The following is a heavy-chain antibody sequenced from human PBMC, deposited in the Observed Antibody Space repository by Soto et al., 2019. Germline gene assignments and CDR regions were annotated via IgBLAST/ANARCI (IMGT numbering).Heavy chain of an antibody. V-gene: IGHV1-24*01. Sequence: ASVKVSCKVSGYTLTELSMHWVRQAPGKGLEWKGGFDPEDGETIYAQKFQGRVTMTEDTSTDTAYMELSSLRSEDTAVYYCATPAARLAAFDIWGQGTMVTVSS. CDR3: ATPAARLAAFDI. CDR1: GYTLTELS. D-gene: IGHD6-6*01. CDR2: FDPEDGET. J-gene: IGHJ3*02.